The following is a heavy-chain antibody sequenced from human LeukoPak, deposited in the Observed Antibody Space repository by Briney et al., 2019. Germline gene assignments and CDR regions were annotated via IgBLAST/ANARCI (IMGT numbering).Heavy chain of an antibody. Sequence: SVKVSCTTSGYIFAHNGISWVRQAPGQGLEWMGGIITIFGTANYAQKFQGRVTITADESTSTAYMELSSLRSEDTAVYYCARSSGSRFLEYNWFDPWGQGTLVTVSS. J-gene: IGHJ5*02. CDR1: GYIFAHNG. CDR3: ARSSGSRFLEYNWFDP. D-gene: IGHD3-3*01. CDR2: IITIFGTA. V-gene: IGHV1-69*13.